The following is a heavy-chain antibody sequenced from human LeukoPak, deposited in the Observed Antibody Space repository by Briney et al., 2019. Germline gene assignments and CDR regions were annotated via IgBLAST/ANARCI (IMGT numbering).Heavy chain of an antibody. CDR1: GGSVSSNRYY. V-gene: IGHV4-61*10. D-gene: IGHD1-26*01. CDR3: ARNSYSGSYFGY. Sequence: SETLSLTCTVSGGSVSSNRYYWTWIRQPAGKGLEWIGHIYSSGITHYNPSLESRVTISVDTSKNQFSLKLSSVTAADTAVYYCARNSYSGSYFGYWGQGTLVTVSS. J-gene: IGHJ4*02. CDR2: IYSSGIT.